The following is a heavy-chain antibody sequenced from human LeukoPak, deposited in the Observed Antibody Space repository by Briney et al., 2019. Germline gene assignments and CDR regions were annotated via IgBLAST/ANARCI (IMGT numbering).Heavy chain of an antibody. Sequence: KPSETLSLTCTVSGGSISSYYWSWIRQPPGKGLEWIGEINHSGSTNYNPSLKSRVTISVDTSKNQFSLKLSSVTAADTAVYYCAKYSSGYMDVWGKGTTVTISS. V-gene: IGHV4-34*01. CDR2: INHSGST. D-gene: IGHD6-19*01. J-gene: IGHJ6*03. CDR1: GGSISSYY. CDR3: AKYSSGYMDV.